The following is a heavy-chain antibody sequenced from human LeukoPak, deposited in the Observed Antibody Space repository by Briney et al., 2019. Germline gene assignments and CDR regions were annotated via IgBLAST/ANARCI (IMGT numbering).Heavy chain of an antibody. D-gene: IGHD4-17*01. CDR2: ISYDGSNK. Sequence: PGGSLRLSCAASGFTFSSYGMHWVRQAPGKGLEWVAVISYDGSNKYYADSVKGRFTISRDNAKNSLYLQMNSLRAEDTAVYYRARGAAVTYFDYWGQGTLVTVSS. CDR1: GFTFSSYG. CDR3: ARGAAVTYFDY. J-gene: IGHJ4*02. V-gene: IGHV3-30*03.